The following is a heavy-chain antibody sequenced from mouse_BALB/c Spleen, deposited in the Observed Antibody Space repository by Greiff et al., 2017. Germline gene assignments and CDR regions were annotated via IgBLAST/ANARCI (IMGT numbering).Heavy chain of an antibody. Sequence: EVKLVESGGGLVKPGGSLKLSCAASGFTFSDYYMYWVRQTPEKRLEWVATISDGGSYTYYPDSVKGRFTISRDNAKNNLYLQMSSLKSEDTAMYYCAGGDYYGSWGQGTLVTVSA. CDR3: AGGDYYGS. CDR2: ISDGGSYT. D-gene: IGHD1-1*01. V-gene: IGHV5-4*02. CDR1: GFTFSDYY. J-gene: IGHJ3*01.